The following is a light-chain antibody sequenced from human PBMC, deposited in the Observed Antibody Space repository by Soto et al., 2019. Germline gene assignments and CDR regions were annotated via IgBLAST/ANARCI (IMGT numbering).Light chain of an antibody. Sequence: QSALTQPASVSGSPGQSITISCTGTSSDVGSYNLVSWYQQHPGKAPKLMIYEGSKRPSGVSNCFSGSKSGNTASLTISGLQAEDEADYYCCSYAGSSTLVVFGGGTKLTVL. CDR1: SSDVGSYNL. CDR3: CSYAGSSTLVV. J-gene: IGLJ2*01. V-gene: IGLV2-23*01. CDR2: EGS.